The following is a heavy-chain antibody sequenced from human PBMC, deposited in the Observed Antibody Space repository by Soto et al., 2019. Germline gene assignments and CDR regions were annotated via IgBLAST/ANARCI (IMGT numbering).Heavy chain of an antibody. J-gene: IGHJ5*02. Sequence: GGSLRLSCAASGFTVSSNYMSWVRQAPGKGLEWVSVIYSGGSTYYADSVKGRFTISRDNSKNTLYLQMNSVRAEDTAVYYCARGYSGCDYWFDPWGQGTLVTGSS. CDR3: ARGYSGCDYWFDP. V-gene: IGHV3-53*05. D-gene: IGHD5-12*01. CDR1: GFTVSSNY. CDR2: IYSGGST.